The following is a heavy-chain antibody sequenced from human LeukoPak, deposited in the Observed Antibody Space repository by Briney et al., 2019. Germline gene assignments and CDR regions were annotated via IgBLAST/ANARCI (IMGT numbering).Heavy chain of an antibody. V-gene: IGHV4-59*01. D-gene: IGHD5-12*01. CDR1: GGSISSYY. CDR2: IYYSGST. Sequence: SETLSLTCTVSGGSISSYYWSWTRQPPGKGLEWIGYIYYSGSTNYNPSLKSRVPISVDTSKNQFSLKLSSVTAADTAVYYCASGWLFFDYWGQGTLVTVSS. J-gene: IGHJ4*02. CDR3: ASGWLFFDY.